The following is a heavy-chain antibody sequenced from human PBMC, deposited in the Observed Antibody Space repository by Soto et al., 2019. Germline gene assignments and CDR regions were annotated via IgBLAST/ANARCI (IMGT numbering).Heavy chain of an antibody. D-gene: IGHD2-8*01. Sequence: ASVKVSCKASGYSFTDYHIHWVRQAPGQGLEWLGRINPKSGGTSTAQKFQGWVTMTRDRSISTVYMELTRLRSDDTAVYFCARGHSTDCSNGVCSFFYNHEMDVWGKGPRSPSPQ. CDR2: INPKSGGT. V-gene: IGHV1-2*04. J-gene: IGHJ6*01. CDR3: ARGHSTDCSNGVCSFFYNHEMDV. CDR1: GYSFTDYH.